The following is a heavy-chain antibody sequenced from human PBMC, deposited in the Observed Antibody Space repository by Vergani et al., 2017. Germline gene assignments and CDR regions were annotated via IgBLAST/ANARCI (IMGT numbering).Heavy chain of an antibody. J-gene: IGHJ6*03. Sequence: EVQLVESGGGLVQPGRSLRLSCAASGFTFDDYAMHWVRQAPGKGLEWVSGISWNSGSIGYADSVKGRFTISRDNAKNSLYLQMISLRAEDTALYHCARDQGSSSGYYYYYYMDVWGKGTTVTVSS. CDR3: ARDQGSSSGYYYYYYMDV. CDR1: GFTFDDYA. V-gene: IGHV3-9*01. D-gene: IGHD6-6*01. CDR2: ISWNSGSI.